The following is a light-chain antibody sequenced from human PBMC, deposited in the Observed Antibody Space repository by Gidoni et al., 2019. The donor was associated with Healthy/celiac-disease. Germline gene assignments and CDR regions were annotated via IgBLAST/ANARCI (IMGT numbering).Light chain of an antibody. CDR2: GNS. CDR1: SSNIGEGYD. CDR3: QSYDSSLSARVV. J-gene: IGLJ2*01. Sequence: QSVLTQPPSVSGAPGQSVTISCTGSSSNIGEGYDVHWYQRLPGTAPKLLIYGNSNRPSGVPDRFSGSKSGTSASLAITGLQAEDEADYYCQSYDSSLSARVVFGGGTKLTVL. V-gene: IGLV1-40*01.